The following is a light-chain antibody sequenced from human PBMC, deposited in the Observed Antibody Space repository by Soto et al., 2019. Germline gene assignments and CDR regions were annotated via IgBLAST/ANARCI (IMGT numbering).Light chain of an antibody. CDR1: NSDIGAYSR. J-gene: IGLJ3*02. V-gene: IGLV2-14*03. Sequence: QSVLTQPASVSGSPGQSITISCTGTNSDIGAYSRVCWYQQHPGKVPKLMIYDVSNRPSGVSNRFSGSKSGNTASLTISGLQAEDEADYYCISYTNSDSWVFGGGTKVTVL. CDR2: DVS. CDR3: ISYTNSDSWV.